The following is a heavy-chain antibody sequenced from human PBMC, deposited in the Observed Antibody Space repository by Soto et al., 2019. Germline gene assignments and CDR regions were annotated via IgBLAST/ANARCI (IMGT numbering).Heavy chain of an antibody. CDR2: ISYDGSNK. CDR3: ATSGHYGSWPYYYYGMDV. CDR1: GFTFSSYA. V-gene: IGHV3-30-3*01. Sequence: QVQLVESGGGVVQPGRSLRLSCAASGFTFSSYAMHWVRPAPGKGLEWVAVISYDGSNKYYADSVKGRFTISRDNSKNTRYLQMNSLRAEDTAVYYCATSGHYGSWPYYYYGMDVWGQGTTVTVSS. D-gene: IGHD3-10*01. J-gene: IGHJ6*02.